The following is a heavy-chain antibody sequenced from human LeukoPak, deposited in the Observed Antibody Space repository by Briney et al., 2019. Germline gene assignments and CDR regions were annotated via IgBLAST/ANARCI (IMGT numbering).Heavy chain of an antibody. CDR1: GASISSTGSY. D-gene: IGHD1-14*01. V-gene: IGHV4-39*07. CDR2: ISYAGST. Sequence: PSETLSLTCTVSGASISSTGSYWAWIRQPPGKGLDWIGTISYAGSTNYNPSLNTRVTISTDTSNNQFSLRLSSVTDADTAAYYCARVAAGLKYGADYWGQGTLGTVSS. J-gene: IGHJ4*02. CDR3: ARVAAGLKYGADY.